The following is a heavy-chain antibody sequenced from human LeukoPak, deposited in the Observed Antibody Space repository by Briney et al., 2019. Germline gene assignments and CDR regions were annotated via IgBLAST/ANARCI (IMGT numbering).Heavy chain of an antibody. CDR3: VKDRTGTYTLDY. D-gene: IGHD3-10*01. V-gene: IGHV4-39*02. J-gene: IGHJ4*02. Sequence: PSETLSLTCTVSGGXISSSSYYWGWIRQPPGKGLEWIGSIYYSGSTYYNPSLKSRVTISVDTSKNQFSLKLSSVTAADTAVYYCVKDRTGTYTLDYWGQGTLVTVSS. CDR2: IYYSGST. CDR1: GGXISSSSYY.